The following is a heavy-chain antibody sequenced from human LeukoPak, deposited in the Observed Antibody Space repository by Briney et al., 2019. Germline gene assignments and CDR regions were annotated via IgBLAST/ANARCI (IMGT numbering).Heavy chain of an antibody. J-gene: IGHJ5*02. CDR3: TTDVGGNSYFTPTQLNWFDP. V-gene: IGHV3-15*01. CDR1: GFPFSNAY. CDR2: IKSRSHGETT. Sequence: GGSLRLSCAASGFPFSNAYMNWVRQAPGKGLGWVARIKSRSHGETTDYAAPVKGRFTITRDDSKNTLYLQMNSLKTDDTAVYYCTTDVGGNSYFTPTQLNWFDPWGQGTLVTVSS. D-gene: IGHD4-23*01.